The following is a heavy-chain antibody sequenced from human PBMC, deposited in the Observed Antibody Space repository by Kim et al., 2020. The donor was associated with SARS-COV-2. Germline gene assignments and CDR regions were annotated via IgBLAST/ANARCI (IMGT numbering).Heavy chain of an antibody. V-gene: IGHV3-20*01. CDR3: ARDAYYDNTGFYGLDS. D-gene: IGHD3-22*01. CDR1: GFTVADYG. Sequence: GGSLRLSCAASGFTVADYGMSWVRQVPGKGLEWVSGITWKGDGIGYADSVKGRFTISRDNAKNSLYLQMDSLRAEDTALYHCARDAYYDNTGFYGLDSWREGTLVTVSS. CDR2: ITWKGDGI. J-gene: IGHJ4*02.